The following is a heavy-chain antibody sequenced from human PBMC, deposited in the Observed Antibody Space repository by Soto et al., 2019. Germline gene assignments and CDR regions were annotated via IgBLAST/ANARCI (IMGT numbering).Heavy chain of an antibody. D-gene: IGHD3-16*01. CDR3: AREGEMPYYYYGLDV. V-gene: IGHV1-18*01. J-gene: IGHJ6*02. CDR1: GYTFTTYG. Sequence: QVQLVQSGAEVRKPGASVKVSCKASGYTFTTYGISWVRQAPGQGLEWMGWISGYNGNTKYAQKFQGRVTMTTDTSTSTVYMDLRSLRCDDKAVYYCAREGEMPYYYYGLDVWGQGTTVTVSS. CDR2: ISGYNGNT.